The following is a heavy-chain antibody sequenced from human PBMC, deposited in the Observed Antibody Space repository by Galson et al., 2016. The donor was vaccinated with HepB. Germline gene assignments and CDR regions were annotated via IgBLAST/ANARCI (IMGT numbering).Heavy chain of an antibody. D-gene: IGHD3-16*01. Sequence: SLRLSCAVSGFTFNNAWMNWVRQAPGKGLEWVGRIKSKTDAETRDYAVSAEGRFTVSRNDSRNRFYLEMSSLRTEDTAMYYCTTGLGVGYYDNELPGSWGQGTRVTVSS. CDR2: IKSKTDAETR. CDR1: GFTFNNAW. J-gene: IGHJ1*01. V-gene: IGHV3-15*07. CDR3: TTGLGVGYYDNELPGS.